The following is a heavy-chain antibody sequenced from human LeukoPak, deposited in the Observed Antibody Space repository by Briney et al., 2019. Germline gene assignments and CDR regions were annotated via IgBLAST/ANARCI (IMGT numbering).Heavy chain of an antibody. J-gene: IGHJ3*02. D-gene: IGHD3-9*01. Sequence: VASVTVSCKPSGYTFTSYDINWVRQATGQGLEWMGWMNPNSGNTGYAQKFQGRVTMTRNTSISTAYMELSSLRSEDTAVYYCARYSVLRYFDDDAFDIWGQGTMVTVSS. CDR1: GYTFTSYD. CDR3: ARYSVLRYFDDDAFDI. CDR2: MNPNSGNT. V-gene: IGHV1-8*01.